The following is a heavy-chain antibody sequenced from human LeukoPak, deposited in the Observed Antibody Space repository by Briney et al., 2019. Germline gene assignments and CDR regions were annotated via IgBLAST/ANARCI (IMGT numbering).Heavy chain of an antibody. CDR1: GFTFSSYS. Sequence: GGSLRLSCAASGFTFSSYSMNWVRQAPGKGLEWVSSISSSSSYIYYADSVKGRFTISRDNVKNSLYLQMNSLRAEDTAVYYCARAQRSCSSTSCYILHDAFDIWGQGTMVTVSS. J-gene: IGHJ3*02. CDR3: ARAQRSCSSTSCYILHDAFDI. D-gene: IGHD2-2*02. CDR2: ISSSSSYI. V-gene: IGHV3-21*01.